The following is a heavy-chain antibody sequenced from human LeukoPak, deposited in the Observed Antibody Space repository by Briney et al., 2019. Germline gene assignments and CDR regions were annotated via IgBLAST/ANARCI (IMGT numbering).Heavy chain of an antibody. CDR2: VGPSGTTL. CDR3: AFKLELPPSEVWFDP. Sequence: PGGSLRLSCAASGFTLSDYLMSWVRQAPGKGLEWVSYVGPSGTTLYYADSVKGRFTISRDDAKNSLYLQMNSLRAEDTAVYYCAFKLELPPSEVWFDPWGQGTLVTVSS. J-gene: IGHJ5*02. D-gene: IGHD1-7*01. V-gene: IGHV3-11*01. CDR1: GFTLSDYL.